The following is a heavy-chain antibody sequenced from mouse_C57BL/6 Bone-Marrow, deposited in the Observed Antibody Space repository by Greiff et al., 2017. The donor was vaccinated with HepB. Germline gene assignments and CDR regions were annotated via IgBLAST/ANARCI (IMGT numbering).Heavy chain of an antibody. D-gene: IGHD2-2*01. CDR2: ISYDGSN. CDR3: AGLRRAFDY. J-gene: IGHJ2*01. CDR1: GYSITSGYY. Sequence: EVQLQQSGPGLVKPSQSLSLTCSVTGYSITSGYYWNWIRQFPGNKLEWMGYISYDGSNNYNPSLKNRISITRDTSKNQFFLKLNSVTTEDTATYYCAGLRRAFDYWGQGTTLTVSS. V-gene: IGHV3-6*01.